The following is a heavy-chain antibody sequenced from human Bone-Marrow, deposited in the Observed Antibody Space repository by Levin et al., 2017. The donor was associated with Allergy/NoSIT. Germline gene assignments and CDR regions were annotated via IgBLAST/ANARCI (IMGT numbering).Heavy chain of an antibody. CDR1: GGTFSSYS. Sequence: KISCKASGGTFSSYSFSWVRQAPGQGLEWMGRISPILDVTNYAQKFQGRVSITADKSTTTSYLEMSSLRSEDTAVYYCATLTQFDRSAFYQDFDYWGQGTLVTVSS. J-gene: IGHJ4*02. V-gene: IGHV1-69*02. CDR3: ATLTQFDRSAFYQDFDY. D-gene: IGHD2-2*01. CDR2: ISPILDVT.